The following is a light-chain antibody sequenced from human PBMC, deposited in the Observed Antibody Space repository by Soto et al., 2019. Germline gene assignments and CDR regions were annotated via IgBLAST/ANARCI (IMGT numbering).Light chain of an antibody. CDR2: DNN. J-gene: IGLJ1*01. V-gene: IGLV1-51*01. Sequence: QSVLAQPPSVSAAPGQKVTISCSGSSSNIGNNYVSWYQQLPGTAPKLLIYDNNKRPSGIPDRFSGSKSGTSATLGITGLQTGDEADYYCGTWDSRLSAYVLGNGTKV. CDR3: GTWDSRLSAYV. CDR1: SSNIGNNY.